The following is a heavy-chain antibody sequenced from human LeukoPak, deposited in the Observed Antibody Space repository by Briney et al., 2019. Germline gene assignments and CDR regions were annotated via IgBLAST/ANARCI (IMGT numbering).Heavy chain of an antibody. D-gene: IGHD3-22*01. Sequence: GGSLRLSCAASGFTFSSYAMSWVHQAPGKGLEWVSAISGSGGSTYYADSVKGRFTISRDNSKNTLYLQMNSLRAEDTAVYYCARDSIPGYDSSGYMVAFDLWGQGTMVTVSS. J-gene: IGHJ3*01. CDR1: GFTFSSYA. CDR3: ARDSIPGYDSSGYMVAFDL. V-gene: IGHV3-23*01. CDR2: ISGSGGST.